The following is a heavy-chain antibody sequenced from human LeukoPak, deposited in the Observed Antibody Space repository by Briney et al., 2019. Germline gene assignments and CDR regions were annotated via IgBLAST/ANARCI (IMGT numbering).Heavy chain of an antibody. D-gene: IGHD6-19*01. J-gene: IGHJ4*02. V-gene: IGHV3-23*01. CDR1: GFTFSSYA. CDR3: AKGPWLAYPYYFDY. CDR2: ISGSGGNR. Sequence: GGSLRLSCAASGFTFSSYAMSWVRQAPGKGLEWVSSISGSGGNRYYADSVKGRFTISRDNSKNTLYLQMNSLRAEDTAVYYCAKGPWLAYPYYFDYWGQGTLVTVSS.